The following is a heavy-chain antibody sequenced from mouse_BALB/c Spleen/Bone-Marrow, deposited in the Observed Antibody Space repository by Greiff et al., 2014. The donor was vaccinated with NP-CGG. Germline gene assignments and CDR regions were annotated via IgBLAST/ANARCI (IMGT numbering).Heavy chain of an antibody. Sequence: VKLVESGAELVRPGTSVKMSCKAAGYTFTNYWIGWVKQRPGHGLEWIGDIYPGGGYTNYNEKFKGKATLTADTSSSSAYMQLSSLTSEDSAIYYCARGYGSSSYDTDYWGQGTSVTVSS. D-gene: IGHD1-1*01. CDR1: GYTFTNYW. V-gene: IGHV1-63*02. J-gene: IGHJ4*01. CDR2: IYPGGGYT. CDR3: ARGYGSSSYDTDY.